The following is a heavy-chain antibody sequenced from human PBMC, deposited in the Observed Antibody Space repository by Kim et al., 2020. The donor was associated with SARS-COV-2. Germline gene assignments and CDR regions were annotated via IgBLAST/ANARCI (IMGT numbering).Heavy chain of an antibody. J-gene: IGHJ5*02. CDR1: GYTFTSYA. CDR2: INAGNGNT. CDR3: ARMGVEQQLEYNWFDP. Sequence: ASVKVSCKASGYTFTSYAMHWVRQAPGQRLEWMGWINAGNGNTKYSQKFQGRVTITRDTSASTAYMELSSLRSEDTAVYYCARMGVEQQLEYNWFDPWGQGTLVTVSS. V-gene: IGHV1-3*01. D-gene: IGHD6-13*01.